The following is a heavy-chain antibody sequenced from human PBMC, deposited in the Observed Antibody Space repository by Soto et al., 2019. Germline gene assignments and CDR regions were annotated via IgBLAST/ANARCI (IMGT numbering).Heavy chain of an antibody. D-gene: IGHD5-12*01. CDR1: ENTFSTYS. J-gene: IGHJ6*02. V-gene: IGHV1-46*01. Sequence: ASVKVSCKASENTFSTYSLHWVRQAPGQGLEWMGVINPTTTTTTDAQKFQGRVTMTRDTSTSTVFLELRSLRSDDTAVYYCAREGVAPYYYYGMDIWGQGTPVTVSS. CDR2: INPTTTTT. CDR3: AREGVAPYYYYGMDI.